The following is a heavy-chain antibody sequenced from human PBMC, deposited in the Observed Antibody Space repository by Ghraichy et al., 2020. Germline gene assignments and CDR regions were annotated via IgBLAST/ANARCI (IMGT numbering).Heavy chain of an antibody. D-gene: IGHD6-13*01. Sequence: GGSLRLSCAASGFTFSSYGMHWVRQAPGKGLEWVAFIRYDGSNKYYADSVKGRFTISRDNSKNTLYLQMNSLRAEDTAVYYCAKDPRQQLVSHFDYWGQGTLVTVSS. J-gene: IGHJ4*02. CDR2: IRYDGSNK. V-gene: IGHV3-30*02. CDR1: GFTFSSYG. CDR3: AKDPRQQLVSHFDY.